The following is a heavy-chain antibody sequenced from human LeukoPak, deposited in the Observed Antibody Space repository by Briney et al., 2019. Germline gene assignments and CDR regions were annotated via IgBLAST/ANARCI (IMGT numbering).Heavy chain of an antibody. D-gene: IGHD6-6*01. Sequence: SVKVSCRASGGTFSSYAISWVRQAPGQGLEWMGGIIPIFGTANYAQKFQGRVTITADKSTSTAYMELSSLRSEDTAVYYCASGRGSSSRYYFDYWGQGTLVTVSS. CDR3: ASGRGSSSRYYFDY. J-gene: IGHJ4*02. CDR1: GGTFSSYA. V-gene: IGHV1-69*06. CDR2: IIPIFGTA.